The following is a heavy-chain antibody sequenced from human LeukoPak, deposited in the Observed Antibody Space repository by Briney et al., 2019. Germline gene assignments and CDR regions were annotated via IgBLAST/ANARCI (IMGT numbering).Heavy chain of an antibody. J-gene: IGHJ1*01. CDR1: GGSFRGYY. V-gene: IGHV4-34*01. Sequence: ETLSLTCAVYGGSFRGYYWSWIRQPPGKGLEWIGGINHSGSTHYNSSLKSRVTISADTSKNQCALKLGSVTAADTAVYYCARGDAEYFHHWGQGTLVTVSS. CDR2: INHSGST. CDR3: ARGDAEYFHH.